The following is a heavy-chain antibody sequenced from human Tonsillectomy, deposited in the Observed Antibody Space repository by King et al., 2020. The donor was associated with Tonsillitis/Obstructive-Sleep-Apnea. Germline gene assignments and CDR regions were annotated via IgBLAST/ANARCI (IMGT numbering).Heavy chain of an antibody. J-gene: IGHJ4*02. CDR3: ANGAGRSPPRDY. CDR2: ISWDGGST. V-gene: IGHV3-43*01. Sequence: QLVQSGGVVVQPGGSLRLSCAASGFTFDDYTMHWVRQAPGKGLEWVSLISWDGGSTYYADSVKGRFTISRDNSKNSLHLQMNSLRTEDTALYYCANGAGRSPPRDYWGQGTLVTVSS. CDR1: GFTFDDYT. D-gene: IGHD4-17*01.